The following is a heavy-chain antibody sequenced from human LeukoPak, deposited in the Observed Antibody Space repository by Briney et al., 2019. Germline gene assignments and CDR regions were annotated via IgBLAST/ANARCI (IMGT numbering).Heavy chain of an antibody. D-gene: IGHD6-19*01. Sequence: ASVTVSCKASGYTFTSYYMHWVRQAPGQGLEWMGIINPSGGSTSYAQKFQGRVTMTRDTSTSTVYMELSSLRSEDTAVYYCARDPYGAVAGTWFDPWGQGTLVTVSS. V-gene: IGHV1-46*01. J-gene: IGHJ5*02. CDR1: GYTFTSYY. CDR3: ARDPYGAVAGTWFDP. CDR2: INPSGGST.